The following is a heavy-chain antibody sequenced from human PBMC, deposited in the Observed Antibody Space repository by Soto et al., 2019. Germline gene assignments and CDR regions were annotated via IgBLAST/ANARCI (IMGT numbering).Heavy chain of an antibody. V-gene: IGHV3-23*01. J-gene: IGHJ4*02. CDR3: VKVYYDSSGTQSGFDY. Sequence: EVQLLESGGGLVQPGGSLRLSCAASGFIFSNNAMNWVRQAPGQGLEWVSGISVSGSSTYYADSVKGRFTISSDNSKNTLNLQMNSLRAEDTAVYYCVKVYYDSSGTQSGFDYWGQGTLVTVSS. D-gene: IGHD3-22*01. CDR2: ISVSGSST. CDR1: GFIFSNNA.